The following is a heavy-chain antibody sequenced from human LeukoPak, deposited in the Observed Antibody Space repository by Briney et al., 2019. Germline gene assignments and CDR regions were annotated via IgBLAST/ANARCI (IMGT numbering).Heavy chain of an antibody. CDR1: GHTFTSYD. CDR3: ARAPPVSYDFWSGYYPNWFDP. D-gene: IGHD3-3*01. Sequence: GASVKVSCKASGHTFTSYDINWVRQATGQGLEWMGWMNPNSGNTGYAQKFQGRVTMTRNTSISTAYMELSSLRSEDTAVYYCARAPPVSYDFWSGYYPNWFDPWGQGTLVTVSS. J-gene: IGHJ5*02. V-gene: IGHV1-8*01. CDR2: MNPNSGNT.